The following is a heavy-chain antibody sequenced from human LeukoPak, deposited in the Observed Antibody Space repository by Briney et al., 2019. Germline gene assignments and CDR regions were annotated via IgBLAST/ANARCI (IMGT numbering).Heavy chain of an antibody. CDR2: INHSGST. D-gene: IGHD2-2*01. J-gene: IGHJ4*02. Sequence: ASETLSLTCAVYGGSFSGYYWSWIRQPPGMGLEWIGEINHSGSTNYNPSLKGRVTISVDTSKNQFSLKLSSVTAADTAVYYCARGALVPAAKGRFDYWGQGTLVTVSS. CDR1: GGSFSGYY. V-gene: IGHV4-34*01. CDR3: ARGALVPAAKGRFDY.